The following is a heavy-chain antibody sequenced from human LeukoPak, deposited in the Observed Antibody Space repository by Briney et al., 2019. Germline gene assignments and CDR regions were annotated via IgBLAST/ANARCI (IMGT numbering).Heavy chain of an antibody. Sequence: GGSLRLSCAASGFTVSSNYMSWVRQAPGKGLEWVSVIYSGGSTYYADSVKGRFTISRDNSKNTLYLQMNSLRAEGTAVYYCARDGATVKFGAGAFDIWGQGTMVTVSS. J-gene: IGHJ3*02. CDR1: GFTVSSNY. D-gene: IGHD4-17*01. CDR2: IYSGGST. CDR3: ARDGATVKFGAGAFDI. V-gene: IGHV3-66*01.